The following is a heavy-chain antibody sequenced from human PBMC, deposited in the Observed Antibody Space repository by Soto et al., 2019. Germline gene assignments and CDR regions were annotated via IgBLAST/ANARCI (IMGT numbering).Heavy chain of an antibody. Sequence: GGSLRLSCSASGVNFSSYAMHWVRQAPGKGLEYVSAISSNGGSTYYADSVKGRFTISRDNSKNTLYLQMSSLRAEDTAVYYCVRGATLYSNYGMDVWGQGTTVTVSS. CDR1: GVNFSSYA. CDR2: ISSNGGST. D-gene: IGHD3-16*01. CDR3: VRGATLYSNYGMDV. J-gene: IGHJ6*02. V-gene: IGHV3-64D*08.